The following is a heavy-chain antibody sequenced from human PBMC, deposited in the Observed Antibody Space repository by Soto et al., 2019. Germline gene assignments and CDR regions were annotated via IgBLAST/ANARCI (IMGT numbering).Heavy chain of an antibody. V-gene: IGHV4-31*03. CDR1: GDSISTTTYY. CDR2: ISYSGTT. CDR3: ARGTGWYFFDY. Sequence: QVQLQESGPGLVNPSQTLSLTCSVSGDSISTTTYYWTWIRQHPGKGLEWIGYISYSGTTSYNPSLKGRLTLSVDTSENHFSLTLTSVTAADAAVYYCARGTGWYFFDYWGQGTLVTVSS. D-gene: IGHD6-19*01. J-gene: IGHJ4*02.